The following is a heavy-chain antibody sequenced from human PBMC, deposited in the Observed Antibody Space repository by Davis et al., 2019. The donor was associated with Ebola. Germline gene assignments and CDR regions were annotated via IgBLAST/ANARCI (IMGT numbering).Heavy chain of an antibody. CDR2: MFDSGLT. D-gene: IGHD3-3*01. CDR1: DGSISRSHW. V-gene: IGHV4-4*02. CDR3: ARRDFWSSYIDY. Sequence: PSETLSLTCAVSDGSISRSHWGNWVRQSPGKGLEWIGEMFDSGLTNYNPSLKSRVTISVDKSKNEFSLKLSSVTAADSAVYYCARRDFWSSYIDYWGQGTLVTVSS. J-gene: IGHJ4*02.